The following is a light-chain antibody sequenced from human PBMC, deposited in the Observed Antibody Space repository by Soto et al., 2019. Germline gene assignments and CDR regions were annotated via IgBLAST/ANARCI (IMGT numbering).Light chain of an antibody. J-gene: IGLJ3*02. CDR3: ATWDSGLSGGV. CDR1: TSNIGNNY. CDR2: ENN. Sequence: QSVLTQPPSVSAAPGQKVTISCSGSTSNIGNNYVSWYQQFPGTAPKLLIYENNKRPSGIPDRFSVSKSGTSATLGITGLQTGDEADYYCATWDSGLSGGVFGGGTKVTVL. V-gene: IGLV1-51*02.